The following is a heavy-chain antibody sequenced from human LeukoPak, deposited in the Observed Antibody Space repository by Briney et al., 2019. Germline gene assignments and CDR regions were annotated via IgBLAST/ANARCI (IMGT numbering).Heavy chain of an antibody. V-gene: IGHV3-64D*06. D-gene: IGHD3-10*01. J-gene: IGHJ4*02. CDR1: GFTFSSYA. Sequence: GSLRLSCSASGFTFSSYAMHWVRQAPGKGLEYVSAISSNGGSTYYADSVKGRFTISRDNSKNTLYLQMSSLRAEDTAVYYCAKSVYSSYYYGSGSFLLWGQGTLVTVSS. CDR3: AKSVYSSYYYGSGSFLL. CDR2: ISSNGGST.